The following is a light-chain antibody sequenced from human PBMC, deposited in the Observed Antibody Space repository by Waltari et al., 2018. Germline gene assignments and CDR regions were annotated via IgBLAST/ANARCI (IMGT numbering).Light chain of an antibody. CDR2: GAS. CDR1: QNIDTY. CDR3: QQDNSLPLT. Sequence: IQLTQCPSPLSASVGDRVTISCRASQNIDTYLAWYQQKPGQAPKVLVYGASTMASGVPFRFSGSGSGTEFTLTISSLQPEDFATYFCQQDNSLPLTFGGGTKVEAK. V-gene: IGKV1-9*01. J-gene: IGKJ4*01.